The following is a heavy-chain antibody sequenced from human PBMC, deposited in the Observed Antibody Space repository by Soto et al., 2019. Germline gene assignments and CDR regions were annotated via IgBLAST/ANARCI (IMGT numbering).Heavy chain of an antibody. D-gene: IGHD6-13*01. CDR2: ISSATTTI. CDR3: ARGIAAAGPKLDY. V-gene: IGHV3-48*01. Sequence: EVQLVESGGGLVQPGGSLRLSCAASGFTFSSYSMNWVRPAPGKGLEWVSYISSATTTIYYADSVKGRFTISRDNAKNSLYLQMNSLRADDTSVYYCARGIAAAGPKLDYWGQGTLVTVSS. J-gene: IGHJ4*02. CDR1: GFTFSSYS.